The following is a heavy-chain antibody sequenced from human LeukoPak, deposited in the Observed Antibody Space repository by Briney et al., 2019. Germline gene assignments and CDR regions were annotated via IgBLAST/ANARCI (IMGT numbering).Heavy chain of an antibody. V-gene: IGHV3-74*01. Sequence: QPGGSLRLSCAASGFTFSSYWMHWVRQAPGKGLVWVSRINSDGSSTSYADSVKGRFTISRDNAKNTLYLQTNSLRAEDTAVYYCARDSSSREYYFDYWGQGTLVTVSS. CDR1: GFTFSSYW. CDR3: ARDSSSREYYFDY. D-gene: IGHD6-6*01. J-gene: IGHJ4*02. CDR2: INSDGSST.